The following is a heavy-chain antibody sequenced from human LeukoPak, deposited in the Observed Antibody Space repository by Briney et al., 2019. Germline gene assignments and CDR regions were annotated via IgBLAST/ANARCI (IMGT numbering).Heavy chain of an antibody. J-gene: IGHJ4*02. CDR3: ATDRDLDLYYASDY. D-gene: IGHD2-2*01. Sequence: ASVKVSCKVSGYTLTELSIHWVRQAPGKGLEWMGGFDPEHGETIYAQKFQGRVTMTEDTSTDTAYMELSSLRSEDTAVYYCATDRDLDLYYASDYWGQGTLVTVSS. CDR2: FDPEHGET. V-gene: IGHV1-24*01. CDR1: GYTLTELS.